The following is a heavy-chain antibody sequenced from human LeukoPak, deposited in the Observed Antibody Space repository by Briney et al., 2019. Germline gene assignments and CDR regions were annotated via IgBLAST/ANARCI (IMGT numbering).Heavy chain of an antibody. CDR2: IIPILGIA. V-gene: IGHV1-69*04. Sequence: SVKVSCKASGGTFSSYAISWVRQAPRQGLEWMGRIIPILGIANYAQKFQGRVAITADKSTSTAYMELSSLRSEDTAVYYCARAPRYSSGGYYAFDIWGQGTMVTVSS. D-gene: IGHD6-19*01. CDR1: GGTFSSYA. CDR3: ARAPRYSSGGYYAFDI. J-gene: IGHJ3*02.